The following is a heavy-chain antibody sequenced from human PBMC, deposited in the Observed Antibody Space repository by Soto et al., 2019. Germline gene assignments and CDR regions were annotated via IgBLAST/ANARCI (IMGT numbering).Heavy chain of an antibody. D-gene: IGHD4-17*01. CDR1: GFTFSGSA. Sequence: GGSLRLSCAASGFTFSGSAMHWVRQASGKGLEWVGRIRSKANSYATAYAASVKGRFTISRDDSKNTAYLQMNSLKTEDTAVYYCTRPLNYGDYGKQYYMDVWGKGTTVTVSS. CDR3: TRPLNYGDYGKQYYMDV. CDR2: IRSKANSYAT. V-gene: IGHV3-73*01. J-gene: IGHJ6*03.